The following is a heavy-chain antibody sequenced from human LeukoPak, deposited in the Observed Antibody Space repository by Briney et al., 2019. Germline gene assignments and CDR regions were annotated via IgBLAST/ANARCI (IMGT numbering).Heavy chain of an antibody. D-gene: IGHD5-18*01. CDR3: AHRDTTMVRVDY. CDR1: GFTFRNAS. J-gene: IGHJ4*02. CDR2: IKSKTDGGTT. Sequence: GGSLRLSCAASGFTFRNASMSWVRQAPGKGLEWVGRIKSKTDGGTTDYAAPVKGRFIISRDDSKNTLYLQMNSLTTEDTAVYFCAHRDTTMVRVDYWGQGTLVTVSS. V-gene: IGHV3-15*01.